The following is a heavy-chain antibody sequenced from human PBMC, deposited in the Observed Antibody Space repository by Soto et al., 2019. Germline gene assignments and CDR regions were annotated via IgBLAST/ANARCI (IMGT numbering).Heavy chain of an antibody. J-gene: IGHJ3*02. CDR2: ISSSGSTI. V-gene: IGHV3-11*01. D-gene: IGHD4-17*01. Sequence: GGSLRLSCAASGFTFSDYYMIWIRQAPGKGLEWVSYISSSGSTIYYADSAKGRFTVSRDNAKNSLYLQMNSLRAEDTAVYYCGRDPYGDEHMLGAPLYAFAIWGQGTMVT. CDR1: GFTFSDYY. CDR3: GRDPYGDEHMLGAPLYAFAI.